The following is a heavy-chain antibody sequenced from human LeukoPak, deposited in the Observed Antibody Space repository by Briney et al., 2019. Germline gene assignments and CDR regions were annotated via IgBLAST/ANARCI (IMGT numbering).Heavy chain of an antibody. V-gene: IGHV1-18*01. CDR1: GYTFTSYG. Sequence: ASVKVSCKASGYTFTSYGISWVRQAPGQGLEWMGWISAYNGNTNYAQKLQGRVTMTTDTSTSTAYMELRSLRSDDTAVYYCARGPENYCSGGSCSLNWFDPWGQGTLVTVSS. CDR2: ISAYNGNT. D-gene: IGHD2-15*01. J-gene: IGHJ5*02. CDR3: ARGPENYCSGGSCSLNWFDP.